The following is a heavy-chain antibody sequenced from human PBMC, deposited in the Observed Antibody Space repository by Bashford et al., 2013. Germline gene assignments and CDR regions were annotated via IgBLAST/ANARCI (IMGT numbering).Heavy chain of an antibody. CDR2: INHSGST. D-gene: IGHD5-12*01. J-gene: IGHJ4*02. CDR1: GGSFSGYY. CDR3: ARGSGYDLDY. Sequence: SETLSLTCAVYGGSFSGYYWSWIRQPPGKGLEWIGEINHSGSTNYNPSLKSRVTISVDTSKNQFSLKLSSVTAADTAVYYCARGSGYDLDYVGPGNPGHRLL. V-gene: IGHV4-34*01.